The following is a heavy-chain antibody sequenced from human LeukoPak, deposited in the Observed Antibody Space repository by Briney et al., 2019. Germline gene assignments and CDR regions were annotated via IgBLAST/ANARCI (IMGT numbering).Heavy chain of an antibody. CDR3: ARVPGPYYYMDV. V-gene: IGHV6-1*01. CDR2: TYYRSKWYN. J-gene: IGHJ6*03. D-gene: IGHD1-14*01. CDR1: GDSVSSNSAA. Sequence: SQTLSLTCAISGDSVSSNSAAWNWIRQSPSRGLEWLGRTYYRSKWYNDYAVSVKSRITINPDASKNQFSLKLSSVTAADTAVYYCARVPGPYYYMDVWGKGTTVTISS.